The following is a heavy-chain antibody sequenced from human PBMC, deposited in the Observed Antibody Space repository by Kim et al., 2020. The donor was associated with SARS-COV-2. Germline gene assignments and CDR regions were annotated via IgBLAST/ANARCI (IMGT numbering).Heavy chain of an antibody. V-gene: IGHV1-69*04. CDR2: IIPILGIA. J-gene: IGHJ4*02. Sequence: SVKVSCKASGGTFSSYAISWVRQAPGQGLEWMGRIIPILGIANYAQKFQGRVTITADKSTSTAYMELSSLRSEDTAVYYCARGRRIVGATPFDYWGQGTLVTVSS. CDR1: GGTFSSYA. D-gene: IGHD1-26*01. CDR3: ARGRRIVGATPFDY.